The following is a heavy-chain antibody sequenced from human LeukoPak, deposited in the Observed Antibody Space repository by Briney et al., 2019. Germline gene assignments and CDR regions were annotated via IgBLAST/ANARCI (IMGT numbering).Heavy chain of an antibody. Sequence: GASVKVSCKASGYTFTNYAMHWVRQAPGQRLEWMGWINAGNGNTKYSQKFQGRVSITRDTSASTAYMEMSSLRCEDTAVYYCAREIDRDDYNRFFDYWGQGTLVTVSS. CDR1: GYTFTNYA. CDR3: AREIDRDDYNRFFDY. V-gene: IGHV1-3*01. J-gene: IGHJ4*02. CDR2: INAGNGNT. D-gene: IGHD5-24*01.